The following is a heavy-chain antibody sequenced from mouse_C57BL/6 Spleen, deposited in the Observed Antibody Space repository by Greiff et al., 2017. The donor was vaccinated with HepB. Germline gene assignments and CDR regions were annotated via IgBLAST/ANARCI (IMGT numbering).Heavy chain of an antibody. V-gene: IGHV5-4*01. CDR1: GFTFSSYA. Sequence: EVKVEESGGGLVKPGGSLKLSCAASGFTFSSYAMSWVRQTPEKRLEWVATISDGGSYTYYPDNVKGRFTISRDNAKNNLYLQMSQLKSEDTAMYYGARDDDGYYVFAYWGQGTLVTVSA. D-gene: IGHD2-3*01. CDR3: ARDDDGYYVFAY. CDR2: ISDGGSYT. J-gene: IGHJ3*01.